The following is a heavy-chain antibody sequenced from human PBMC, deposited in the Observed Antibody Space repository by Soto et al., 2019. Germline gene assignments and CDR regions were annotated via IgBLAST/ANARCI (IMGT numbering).Heavy chain of an antibody. CDR1: GGSFSGYY. CDR2: INHSGST. D-gene: IGHD6-19*01. J-gene: IGHJ4*02. V-gene: IGHV4-34*01. Sequence: SETLSLTCAVYGGSFSGYYWSWIRQPPGKGLEWIGEINHSGSTNYNPSLKSRVTISVDTSKNQFSLKLSSVTAADTAVYYCANGGGNNGWGFDYWGQGTLVTVSS. CDR3: ANGGGNNGWGFDY.